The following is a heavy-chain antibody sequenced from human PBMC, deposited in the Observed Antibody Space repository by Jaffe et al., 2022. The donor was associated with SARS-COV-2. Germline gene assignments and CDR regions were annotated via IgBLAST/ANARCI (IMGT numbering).Heavy chain of an antibody. CDR2: ISGSGGST. CDR1: GFTFSSYA. J-gene: IGHJ4*02. D-gene: IGHD6-13*01. V-gene: IGHV3-23*04. Sequence: EVQLVESGGGLVQPGGSLRLSCAASGFTFSSYAMSWVRQAPGKGLEWVSAISGSGGSTYYADSVKGRFTISRDNSKNTLYLQMNSLRAEDTAVYYCAKVTAEDRDSSSWYTQGVKDYWGQGTLVTVSS. CDR3: AKVTAEDRDSSSWYTQGVKDY.